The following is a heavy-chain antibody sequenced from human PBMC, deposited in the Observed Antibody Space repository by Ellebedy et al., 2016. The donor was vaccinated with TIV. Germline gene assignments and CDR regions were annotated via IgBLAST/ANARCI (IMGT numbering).Heavy chain of an antibody. CDR1: GFTFDDYD. CDR2: ISWNSGAK. D-gene: IGHD7-27*01. CDR3: ARQLGMGGDF. V-gene: IGHV3-9*01. J-gene: IGHJ4*02. Sequence: PGGSLRLSCAASGFTFDDYDIHWVRQAPGKGLEWVSGISWNSGAKVYADSVKGRFIISRDNAKNSLYLQMNSLRPEDTAVYYCARQLGMGGDFWGQGTLVTVSS.